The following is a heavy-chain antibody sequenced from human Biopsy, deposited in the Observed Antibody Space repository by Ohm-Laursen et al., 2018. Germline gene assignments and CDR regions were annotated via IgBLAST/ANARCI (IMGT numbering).Heavy chain of an antibody. CDR2: INPSGGST. CDR1: GYTFITYY. CDR3: ARDRIGGRGDPPDH. Sequence: SVKVSCKAFGYTFITYYVNWVRQAPGHGLEWMGKINPSGGSTSYAQKFQGRVTMTRDTSTTTVYMELSSLRSEDTAVYYCARDRIGGRGDPPDHWGQGTLVTVS. J-gene: IGHJ4*02. D-gene: IGHD3-10*01. V-gene: IGHV1-46*01.